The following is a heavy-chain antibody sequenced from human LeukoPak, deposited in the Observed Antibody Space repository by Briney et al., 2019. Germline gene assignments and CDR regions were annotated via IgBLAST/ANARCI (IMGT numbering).Heavy chain of an antibody. V-gene: IGHV3-21*04. CDR3: ARVSITMVRGGTPWYYYYMDV. J-gene: IGHJ6*03. D-gene: IGHD3-10*01. CDR1: GFTFSSYS. Sequence: GGSLRLSCAASGFTFSSYSMNWVRQAPGKGLEWVSSISSSSSYIYYADSVKGRFTISRDNAKNSLYLQMNSLRAEDTAVYYCARVSITMVRGGTPWYYYYMDVWGKGTTVTISS. CDR2: ISSSSSYI.